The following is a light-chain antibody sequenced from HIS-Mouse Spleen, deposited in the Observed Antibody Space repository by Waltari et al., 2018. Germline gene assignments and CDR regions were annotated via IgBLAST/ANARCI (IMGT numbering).Light chain of an antibody. V-gene: IGLV2-14*03. CDR2: DVS. Sequence: QSALTQPASVSGSPGQSITISCTGTSRYVGGSNYVSWYQQHPGKAPKLMIYDVSNRPSGVSNRFSGSKSGNTASLTISGLQAEDEADYYCSSYTSSSTYVFGTGTKVTVL. J-gene: IGLJ1*01. CDR1: SRYVGGSNY. CDR3: SSYTSSSTYV.